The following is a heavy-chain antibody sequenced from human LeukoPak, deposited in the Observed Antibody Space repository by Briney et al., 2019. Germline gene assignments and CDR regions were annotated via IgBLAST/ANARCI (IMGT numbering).Heavy chain of an antibody. J-gene: IGHJ4*02. CDR3: AAHYYDSSGYFPFDY. CDR1: GGSISSSSYY. CDR2: IYYSGST. V-gene: IGHV4-61*01. Sequence: SETLSLTCTVSGGSISSSSYYWSWIRQPPGKGLEWIGYIYYSGSTNYNPSLKSRVTISVDTSKNQFSLKLSSVTAADTAVYYCAAHYYDSSGYFPFDYWGQGTLVTVSS. D-gene: IGHD3-22*01.